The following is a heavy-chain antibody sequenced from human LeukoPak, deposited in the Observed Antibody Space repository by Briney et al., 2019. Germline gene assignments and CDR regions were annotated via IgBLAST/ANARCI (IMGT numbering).Heavy chain of an antibody. CDR2: IKQDGSEK. J-gene: IGHJ4*02. D-gene: IGHD1-26*01. V-gene: IGHV3-7*01. CDR1: GFTFSSYW. CDR3: ARDYSGSYSELGILDY. Sequence: GGSLRLSCAASGFTFSSYWMSWVRQAPGKGLEWVANIKQDGSEKYYVDSVKGRFTISRDNAKNSLYLQMNSLRAEDTAVYYCARDYSGSYSELGILDYWGQGTLVTVSS.